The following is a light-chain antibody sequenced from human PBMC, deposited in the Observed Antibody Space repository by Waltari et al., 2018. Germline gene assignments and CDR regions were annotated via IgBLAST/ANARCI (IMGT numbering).Light chain of an antibody. CDR1: QSVSSY. J-gene: IGKJ4*01. CDR2: DAS. V-gene: IGKV3-11*01. Sequence: DIVLTHSPATLSLSPGERATLSCRASQSVSSYLAWYQQKPGQAPRLLIYDASNRATGIPARFSGSGSGTDFTLTISSLEPEDFAVYYCQQRSNWAPLTFGGGTKVEIK. CDR3: QQRSNWAPLT.